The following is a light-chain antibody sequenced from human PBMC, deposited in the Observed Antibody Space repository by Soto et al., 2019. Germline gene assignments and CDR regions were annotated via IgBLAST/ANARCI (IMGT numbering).Light chain of an antibody. CDR2: GAS. Sequence: EMVMTQSPATLSVSPGERATLSCRASQSVSSSYLAWYQQKPGQAPRLLIYGASTRATGIPARFSGSGSGTEFPLTISSLQSEDFAVDYCQQYNNWPQTFGQGTKLRSN. J-gene: IGKJ2*01. CDR1: QSVSSSY. CDR3: QQYNNWPQT. V-gene: IGKV3-15*01.